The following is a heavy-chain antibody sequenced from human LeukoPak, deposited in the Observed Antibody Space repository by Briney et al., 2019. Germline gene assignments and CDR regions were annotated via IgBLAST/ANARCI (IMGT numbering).Heavy chain of an antibody. CDR2: ISSSSSYI. J-gene: IGHJ4*02. D-gene: IGHD1-20*01. CDR1: GFTFSSYS. Sequence: GGSLRLSCAASGFTFSSYSMNWVRQAPGKGLEWVSSISSSSSYIYYADSVKGRFTISRDNAKNSPYLQMNSLRAEDTAVYYCASLSNWNDDGYWGQGTLVTVSS. V-gene: IGHV3-21*01. CDR3: ASLSNWNDDGY.